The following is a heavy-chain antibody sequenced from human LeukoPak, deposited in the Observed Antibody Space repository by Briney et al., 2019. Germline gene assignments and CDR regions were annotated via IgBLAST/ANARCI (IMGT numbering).Heavy chain of an antibody. J-gene: IGHJ4*02. V-gene: IGHV1-8*01. CDR1: GYTFTTYD. CDR3: ARANYYGSGKKDLDY. D-gene: IGHD3-10*01. CDR2: MNPNSGNT. Sequence: WASVKVSCKASGYTFTTYDINWVRQATGQGLEWMGWMNPNSGNTGYAQKFQGRVTMTRNTSTSTAYMELNSLRSEDTAVYYCARANYYGSGKKDLDYWGQGTLVTVSS.